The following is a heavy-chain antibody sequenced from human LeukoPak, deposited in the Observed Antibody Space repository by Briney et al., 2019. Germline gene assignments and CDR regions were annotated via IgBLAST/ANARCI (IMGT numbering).Heavy chain of an antibody. CDR3: ARAVQVTTGGLFDY. V-gene: IGHV1-69*06. CDR1: GYTFTNYA. CDR2: IIPIFTTA. Sequence: SVKVSCKASGYTFTNYAISWVRQAPGQGLEWVGGIIPIFTTANYAQKFQGRVTITADKSTNTAYMELSSLRSDDTAVYYCARAVQVTTGGLFDYWGQGTLVTVSS. D-gene: IGHD4-17*01. J-gene: IGHJ4*02.